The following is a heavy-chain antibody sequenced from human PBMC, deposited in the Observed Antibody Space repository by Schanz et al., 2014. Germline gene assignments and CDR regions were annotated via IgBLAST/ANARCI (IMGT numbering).Heavy chain of an antibody. D-gene: IGHD6-19*01. CDR2: INLSGGST. J-gene: IGHJ6*03. V-gene: IGHV1-46*01. CDR3: ARLGTGMAVAGSVIDSYYYYMDV. Sequence: VQLEQSGAEVKKPGSSVKVSCKASGGTFSSFGINWVRQAPGQGLEWMGIINLSGGSTNNAQKFQGRVTMTRDTSTSTVYMELSSLRSEDTAVYYCARLGTGMAVAGSVIDSYYYYMDVWGEGTTVTVSS. CDR1: GGTFSSFG.